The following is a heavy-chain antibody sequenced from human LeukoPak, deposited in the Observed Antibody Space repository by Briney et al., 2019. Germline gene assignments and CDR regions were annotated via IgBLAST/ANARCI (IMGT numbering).Heavy chain of an antibody. CDR2: ITSSSTYI. D-gene: IGHD1-26*01. CDR3: ARQPIVGTFDY. V-gene: IGHV3-21*01. J-gene: IGHJ4*02. Sequence: PGGSLRLSCAASGFTFSSYWMHWIRQAPGKGLQWVSSITSSSTYIYYADSVKGRFTISRDNAKNSLYLQMDSLRAEDTAVYYCARQPIVGTFDYWGQGTLVTVSS. CDR1: GFTFSSYW.